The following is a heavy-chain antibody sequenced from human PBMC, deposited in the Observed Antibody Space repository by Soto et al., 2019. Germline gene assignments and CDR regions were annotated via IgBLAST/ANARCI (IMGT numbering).Heavy chain of an antibody. J-gene: IGHJ4*02. CDR2: ISSDSSYI. Sequence: GGSLRLSCAASGFTFISYTMNWVRQAPGKGLEWVSSISSDSSYIFYADSLKGRFTISRDNAKSSLYLQMNSLRAEDSAVYYCARSPVASAIAYWGQGTLVTVSS. CDR1: GFTFISYT. D-gene: IGHD6-6*01. V-gene: IGHV3-21*01. CDR3: ARSPVASAIAY.